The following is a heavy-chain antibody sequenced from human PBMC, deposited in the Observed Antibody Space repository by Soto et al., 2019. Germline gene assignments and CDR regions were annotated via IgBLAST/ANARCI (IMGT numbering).Heavy chain of an antibody. CDR1: GGSISSSSYY. Sequence: SETLSLTCTVSGGSISSSSYYWGWIRQPPGKGLEWIGSIYYSGSTYYNPSLKSRVTISVDASKNQFSLKLSSVTAADTAVYYCARQEMASPYYFDYWGQGTLVTVSS. CDR3: ARQEMASPYYFDY. J-gene: IGHJ4*02. V-gene: IGHV4-39*01. CDR2: IYYSGST. D-gene: IGHD5-12*01.